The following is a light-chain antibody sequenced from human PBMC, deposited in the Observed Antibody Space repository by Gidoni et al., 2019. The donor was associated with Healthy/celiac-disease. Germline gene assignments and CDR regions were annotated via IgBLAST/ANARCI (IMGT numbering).Light chain of an antibody. Sequence: EIVLKQSPGTLSLSPGEGATLSCRASRSVSRSYLAWYQQKPGQAPRLLISGASSRATGVPDRFSGSGSGTNVITTISRLGTEDVVVDYCQQYGNWPQTFGQGTKVEIK. J-gene: IGKJ1*01. CDR3: QQYGNWPQT. CDR2: GAS. CDR1: RSVSRSY. V-gene: IGKV3-20*01.